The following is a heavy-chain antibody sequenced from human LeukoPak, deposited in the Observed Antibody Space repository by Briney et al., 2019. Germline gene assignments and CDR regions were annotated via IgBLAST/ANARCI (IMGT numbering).Heavy chain of an antibody. V-gene: IGHV3-20*04. D-gene: IGHD5-18*01. CDR1: GFTFGDYG. CDR3: TGEYSYGPNYYHYYMDV. Sequence: GGSLRLSCTASGFTFGDYGMSWVRQAPGKGLEWVSGINWNGGSTGYADSVKGRFTISRDNAKNSLYLQMNSLKTEDTAVYYCTGEYSYGPNYYHYYMDVWGKGTTVTVSS. J-gene: IGHJ6*03. CDR2: INWNGGST.